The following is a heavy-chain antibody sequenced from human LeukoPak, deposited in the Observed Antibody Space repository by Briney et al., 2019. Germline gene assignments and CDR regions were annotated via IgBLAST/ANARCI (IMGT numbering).Heavy chain of an antibody. J-gene: IGHJ4*02. CDR3: AQGSTTINFDY. V-gene: IGHV5-51*01. CDR1: GYSFTSYW. D-gene: IGHD2-15*01. Sequence: GAALKISCKGSGYSFTSYWIGWVRQMPGKGLEWMGIIYPGDSDTRYSPSFQGQVTISADKSISTAYLQWSSLKASDTAVYYCAQGSTTINFDYWGQGTLVTVSS. CDR2: IYPGDSDT.